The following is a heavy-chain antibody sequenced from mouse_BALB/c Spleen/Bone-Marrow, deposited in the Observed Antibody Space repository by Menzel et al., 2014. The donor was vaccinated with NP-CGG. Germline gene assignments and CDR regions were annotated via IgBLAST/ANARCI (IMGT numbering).Heavy chain of an antibody. J-gene: IGHJ3*01. CDR3: AREGDGYDPAWFAY. Sequence: EVKLVESGGGLVKPGGSLKLSCAASGFTFSGYAMSWVRQTPEKRLEWVASISSGGSTYYPDSVKGRFTISRDNARNILYLQMRSLRSEDTAMYYCAREGDGYDPAWFAYWGQGTLVTVSA. V-gene: IGHV5-6-5*01. D-gene: IGHD2-2*01. CDR2: ISSGGST. CDR1: GFTFSGYA.